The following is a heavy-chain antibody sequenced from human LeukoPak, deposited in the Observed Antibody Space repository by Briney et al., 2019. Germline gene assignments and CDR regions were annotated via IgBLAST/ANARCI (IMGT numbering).Heavy chain of an antibody. CDR1: GGSISSSSYY. J-gene: IGHJ4*02. D-gene: IGHD3-10*01. CDR3: ARGSVVRGVIHFDY. V-gene: IGHV4-39*07. Sequence: NPSETLSLTCTVSGGSISSSSYYWGWIRQPPGKGLEWIGSIYYSGSTYYNPSLKSRVTISADTSKNQFSLKLSSVTAADTAVYYCARGSVVRGVIHFDYWGQGTLVTVSS. CDR2: IYYSGST.